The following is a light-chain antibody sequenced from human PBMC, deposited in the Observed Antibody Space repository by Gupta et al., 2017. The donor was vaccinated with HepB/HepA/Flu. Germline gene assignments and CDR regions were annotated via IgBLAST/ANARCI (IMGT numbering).Light chain of an antibody. CDR2: SNN. Sequence: QSVLTQAPSASGTPGQRVTISCSGSSSNIENNNVCWYQHVPGTAPKPLIYSNNQRPSGVPDRFSGSKSGTSASLAIGGLRSEDEADYYCATWDDSLRGPVFGGGTKLTVL. CDR1: SSNIENNN. CDR3: ATWDDSLRGPV. V-gene: IGLV1-47*01. J-gene: IGLJ2*01.